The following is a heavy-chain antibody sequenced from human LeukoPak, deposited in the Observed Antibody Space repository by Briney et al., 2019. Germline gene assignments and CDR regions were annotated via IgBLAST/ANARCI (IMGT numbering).Heavy chain of an antibody. J-gene: IGHJ3*01. CDR1: GFTFKNYD. CDR3: ASSGEATRSKGAFDL. Sequence: GGSLRLSCAASGFTFKNYDMHWVRQSTGEGLEWVSTIGVDGDTFYPDSVKGRFTVSRDNDRNFLYLQMNNLKVGDTAVYYCASSGEATRSKGAFDLWGLGTRVTVSS. CDR2: IGVDGDT. D-gene: IGHD3-10*01. V-gene: IGHV3-13*01.